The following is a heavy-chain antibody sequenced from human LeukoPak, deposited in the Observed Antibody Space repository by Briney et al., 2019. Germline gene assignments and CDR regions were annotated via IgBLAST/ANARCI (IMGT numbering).Heavy chain of an antibody. Sequence: PGGSLRLSCAASGFIFSSYIMNWVRQAPGKGLEWVSHISSSSSTIYYADSVKGRFTISRDNAKNSLYLQMNSLRAEDTAVYYCAREARGLYYFDYWGQGTLVTVSS. CDR2: ISSSSSTI. CDR1: GFIFSSYI. D-gene: IGHD3-10*01. J-gene: IGHJ4*02. CDR3: AREARGLYYFDY. V-gene: IGHV3-48*01.